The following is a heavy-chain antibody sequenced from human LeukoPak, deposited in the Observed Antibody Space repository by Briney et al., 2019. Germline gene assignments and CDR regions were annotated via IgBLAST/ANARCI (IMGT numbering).Heavy chain of an antibody. CDR1: GYTFINYA. D-gene: IGHD3-9*01. CDR3: ARDLPAWYDILTGYVAP. Sequence: GASVKVSCKASGYTFINYAMHWVRQAPGQRLEWMGWINADNGDTRYSQEFQGRVTITRDTSASTAYMELRSLRSDDTAVYYCARDLPAWYDILTGYVAPWGQGTLVTVSS. J-gene: IGHJ5*02. CDR2: INADNGDT. V-gene: IGHV1-3*01.